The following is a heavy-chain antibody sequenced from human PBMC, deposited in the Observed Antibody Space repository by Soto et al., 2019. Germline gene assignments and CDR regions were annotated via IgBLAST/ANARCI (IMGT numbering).Heavy chain of an antibody. CDR2: ISGSGGST. CDR3: AKVGMEYDILTGSGYYFDY. J-gene: IGHJ4*02. Sequence: GGSLGLSCAASGYTFSSYAMSGVRQAPGKGLEWVSAISGSGGSTYYADSVKGRFTISRDNSKNTLYLQMNSLRAEDTAVYYCAKVGMEYDILTGSGYYFDYWGQGTLVTVSS. V-gene: IGHV3-23*01. D-gene: IGHD3-9*01. CDR1: GYTFSSYA.